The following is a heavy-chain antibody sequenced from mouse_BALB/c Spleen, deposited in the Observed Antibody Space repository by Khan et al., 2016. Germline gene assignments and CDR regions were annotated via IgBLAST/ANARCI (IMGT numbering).Heavy chain of an antibody. Sequence: EVELVESGGGLVKPGGSLKLSCAAPGFTFSSYAMSWVRQTPEKRLHWVASISSGGSNYYPDSVKGRLTITRDNARNILYLQMSSLRSEDTVMYCCARGENAMDYWGQGTSVTVSS. CDR2: ISSGGSN. J-gene: IGHJ4*01. CDR3: ARGENAMDY. CDR1: GFTFSSYA. V-gene: IGHV5-6-5*01.